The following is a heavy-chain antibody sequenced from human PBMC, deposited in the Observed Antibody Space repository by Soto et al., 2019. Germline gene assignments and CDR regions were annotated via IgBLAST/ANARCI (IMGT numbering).Heavy chain of an antibody. V-gene: IGHV3-30*03. CDR2: ISYDGSNK. CDR1: RFTLRSNG. Sequence: PGGSLRLSCAASRFTLRSNGLNCVRQAPGKGLEWVAFISYDGSNKYYADSVKGRFTISRDNSNNTLYLQINSLRAEDTAVYYWARDGIALAGTPYSFDSWGHGTLVTVSS. D-gene: IGHD6-19*01. CDR3: ARDGIALAGTPYSFDS. J-gene: IGHJ5*01.